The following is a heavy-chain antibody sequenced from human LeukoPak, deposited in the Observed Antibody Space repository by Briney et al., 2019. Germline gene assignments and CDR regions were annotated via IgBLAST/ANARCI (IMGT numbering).Heavy chain of an antibody. Sequence: SGRSLRLSCAASGFTFSNYIMHWVRLAPGKGPEWVAVISHDGNTQYYAGSVMGRFTISRDNSANTLYLQMNSLRPEDTATYYCVRDERPTGWSYNYFNPWGQGTLVSVSS. V-gene: IGHV3-30*01. D-gene: IGHD6-19*01. J-gene: IGHJ5*02. CDR1: GFTFSNYI. CDR3: VRDERPTGWSYNYFNP. CDR2: ISHDGNTQ.